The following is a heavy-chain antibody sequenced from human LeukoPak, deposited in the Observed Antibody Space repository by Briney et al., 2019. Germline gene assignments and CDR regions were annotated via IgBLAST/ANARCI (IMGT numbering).Heavy chain of an antibody. J-gene: IGHJ5*02. D-gene: IGHD1-26*01. Sequence: ASVKVSCTASGGTFSSYAISWVRQAPGQGLEWMGGIIPIFGTANYAQKFQGRVTITADESTSTAYMELSSLRSEDTAVYYCARVTWDKWEQNWFDPWGQGTLVTVSS. CDR2: IIPIFGTA. CDR3: ARVTWDKWEQNWFDP. CDR1: GGTFSSYA. V-gene: IGHV1-69*13.